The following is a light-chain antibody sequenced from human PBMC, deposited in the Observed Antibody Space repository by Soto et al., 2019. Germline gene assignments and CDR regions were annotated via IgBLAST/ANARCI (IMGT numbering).Light chain of an antibody. CDR1: QSLRSSY. CDR2: GAS. CDR3: QQHGSSRT. Sequence: EVVLTQSPNTLSLSPGERATLSCWASQSLRSSYLAWYQRKPGQAPRLLMFGASRRATGIPDRFNGSGSGTDFILTISRLEPEDVAVYYCQQHGSSRTFGQGTKVDIK. J-gene: IGKJ1*01. V-gene: IGKV3-20*01.